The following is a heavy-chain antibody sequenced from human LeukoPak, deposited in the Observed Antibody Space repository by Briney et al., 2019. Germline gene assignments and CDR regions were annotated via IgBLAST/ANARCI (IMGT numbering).Heavy chain of an antibody. CDR1: GGSFSGYY. Sequence: SETLSLTCAVYGGSFSGYYWSWIRQPPGKGLEWIGETNHSGSTNYNPSLKSRVTISVDTSKNQFSLKLSSVTAADTAVYYCARGLGYYDSSGYSHYFDYWGRGTLVTVSS. J-gene: IGHJ4*02. D-gene: IGHD3-22*01. V-gene: IGHV4-34*01. CDR3: ARGLGYYDSSGYSHYFDY. CDR2: TNHSGST.